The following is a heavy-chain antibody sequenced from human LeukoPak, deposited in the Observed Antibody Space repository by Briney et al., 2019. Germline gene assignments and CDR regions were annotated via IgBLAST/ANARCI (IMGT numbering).Heavy chain of an antibody. J-gene: IGHJ3*01. CDR2: ISGSGGST. CDR1: GFTFSSYA. V-gene: IGHV3-23*01. Sequence: WGSLRLSCAASGFTFSSYAMSWVRQAPGKGLEWVSAISGSGGSTYYANSVKGRFTISRDNSKNTLYLQMNSLRAEDTAVYYCAKDPGPIAAAGTPTWGQGTMVTVSS. D-gene: IGHD6-13*01. CDR3: AKDPGPIAAAGTPT.